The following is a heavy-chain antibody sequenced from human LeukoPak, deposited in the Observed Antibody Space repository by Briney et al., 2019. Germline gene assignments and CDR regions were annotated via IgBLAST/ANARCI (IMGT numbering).Heavy chain of an antibody. CDR3: ARYGSGGYYHYFDY. CDR2: IYYSGST. V-gene: IGHV4-59*01. CDR1: GGSISSYY. D-gene: IGHD3-10*01. Sequence: SETLSLTCTVSGGSISSYYWSWIRQPPGNGLEWIGYIYYSGSTSYNPSLKSRVTISLDTSKNQFSLKLSSVTAADTAVYYCARYGSGGYYHYFDYWGQGTLVTVSS. J-gene: IGHJ4*02.